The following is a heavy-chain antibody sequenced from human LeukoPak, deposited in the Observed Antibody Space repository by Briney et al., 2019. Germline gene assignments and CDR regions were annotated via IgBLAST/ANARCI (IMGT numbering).Heavy chain of an antibody. Sequence: ASVKVSCKASGYTFTGYYMHWVRQAPGQGLEWMGWINPNSGGTNYAQKFQGRVTMTRDTSISTAYMELSRLRSDDTAVYYCARYVYCSSNSCYVKNAFDIWGQGTMVTVSS. CDR2: INPNSGGT. V-gene: IGHV1-2*02. CDR1: GYTFTGYY. J-gene: IGHJ3*02. D-gene: IGHD2-2*01. CDR3: ARYVYCSSNSCYVKNAFDI.